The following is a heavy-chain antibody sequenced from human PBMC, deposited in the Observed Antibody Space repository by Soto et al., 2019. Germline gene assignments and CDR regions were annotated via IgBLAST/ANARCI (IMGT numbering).Heavy chain of an antibody. V-gene: IGHV3-53*01. J-gene: IGHJ1*01. D-gene: IGHD3-22*01. CDR1: GFTVSSNY. CDR2: IYSGGST. CDR3: AIGANYYDSSGYYLGYFQH. Sequence: EVQLVESGGGLIQPGGSLRLSCAASGFTVSSNYMSWVRQAPGKGLEWVSVIYSGGSTYYADSVKGRFTISRDNSKNTLYLQMNCLRAEDTAVYYCAIGANYYDSSGYYLGYFQHWGQGTLVTVSS.